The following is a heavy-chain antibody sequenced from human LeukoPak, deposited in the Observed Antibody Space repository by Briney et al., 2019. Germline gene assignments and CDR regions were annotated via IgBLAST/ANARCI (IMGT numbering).Heavy chain of an antibody. D-gene: IGHD3-22*01. CDR2: INPSGGST. V-gene: IGHV1-46*01. CDR1: GYIFTSYY. Sequence: ASVTVSCKASGYIFTSYYIHWVRQAPGQGLEWMGIINPSGGSTSYVQKFQGRVTMTMDTSTSTVYMELSRLRSEDTAVYYCARSDSSGYHTIDYWGQGTLVTVSS. CDR3: ARSDSSGYHTIDY. J-gene: IGHJ4*02.